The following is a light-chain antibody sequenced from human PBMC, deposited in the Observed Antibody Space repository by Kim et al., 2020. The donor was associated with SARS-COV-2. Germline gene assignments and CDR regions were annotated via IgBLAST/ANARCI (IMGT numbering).Light chain of an antibody. V-gene: IGKV3-20*01. CDR2: GAT. Sequence: EIVLTQSPGTLSLSPGETTTLSCRASQLVHSNYLAWYRQRRGQAPTLLIYGATRRATGVPDRFRGSGSGADFTLTISGLQPEDFAVYYCQQYGSRPPLTFGGGTKVDIK. J-gene: IGKJ4*01. CDR3: QQYGSRPPLT. CDR1: QLVHSNY.